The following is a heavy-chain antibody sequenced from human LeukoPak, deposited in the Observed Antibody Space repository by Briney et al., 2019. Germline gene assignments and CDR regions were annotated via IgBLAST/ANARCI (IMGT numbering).Heavy chain of an antibody. V-gene: IGHV1-18*01. Sequence: ASVKVSCKASGYTFTSYGISWVRQAPGQGLEWMGWISAYNGNTNYAQKLQGRVTMTTDTSTSTAYMELRSLRSDDTAVYYCARDAPLTTVVSPENAFDIWGQGTMVTVSS. D-gene: IGHD4-23*01. CDR2: ISAYNGNT. CDR3: ARDAPLTTVVSPENAFDI. CDR1: GYTFTSYG. J-gene: IGHJ3*02.